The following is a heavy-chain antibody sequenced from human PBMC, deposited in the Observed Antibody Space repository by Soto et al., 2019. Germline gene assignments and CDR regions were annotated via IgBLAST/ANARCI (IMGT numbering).Heavy chain of an antibody. D-gene: IGHD5-18*01. CDR3: ARDGVDTAMADYGMDV. V-gene: IGHV3-23*01. CDR2: ISGSGGST. Sequence: LRLSCAASGFTFSSYAMSWVRQAPGKGLEWVSAISGSGGSTYYADSVKGRFTISRDNSKNTLYLQMNSLRAEDTAVYYCARDGVDTAMADYGMDVWGQGTTVTVSS. J-gene: IGHJ6*02. CDR1: GFTFSSYA.